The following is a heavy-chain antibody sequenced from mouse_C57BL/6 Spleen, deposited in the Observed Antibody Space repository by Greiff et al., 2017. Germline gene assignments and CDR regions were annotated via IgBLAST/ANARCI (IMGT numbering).Heavy chain of an antibody. CDR2: ISYDGSN. CDR3: ARDGYYARDY. V-gene: IGHV3-6*01. Sequence: VQLQQSGPGLVNPSQSLSLTCSVTGYSITSGYYWNWIRQFPGNKLEWMGYISYDGSNNYKPSLKNRISITRNTSKNQFILKLNSVTTEDTATYYSARDGYYARDYWGQRNSVTVSS. J-gene: IGHJ4*01. CDR1: GYSITSGYY.